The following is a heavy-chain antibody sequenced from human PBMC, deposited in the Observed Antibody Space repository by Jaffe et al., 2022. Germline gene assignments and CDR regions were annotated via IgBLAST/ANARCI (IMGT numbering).Heavy chain of an antibody. CDR2: FDPEDGET. CDR1: GYTLTELS. Sequence: QVQLVQSGAEVKKPGASVKVSCKVSGYTLTELSMHWVRQAPGKGLEWMGGFDPEDGETIYAQKFQGRVTMTEDTSTDTAYMELSSLRSEDTAVYYCATGDDYIWGSYRPNRGYYYYMDVWGKGTTVTVSS. D-gene: IGHD3-16*02. V-gene: IGHV1-24*01. J-gene: IGHJ6*03. CDR3: ATGDDYIWGSYRPNRGYYYYMDV.